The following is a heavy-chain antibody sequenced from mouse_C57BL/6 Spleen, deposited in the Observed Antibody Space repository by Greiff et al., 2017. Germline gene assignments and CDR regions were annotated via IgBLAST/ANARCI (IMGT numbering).Heavy chain of an antibody. J-gene: IGHJ3*01. CDR1: GYTFTSYW. CDR3: AIYGSSPAWFAY. Sequence: QVQLQQPGAELVRPGTSVKLSCKASGYTFTSYWMHWVKQRPGQGLEWIGVIDPSDSSTNYNQKFKGKATLTVDTSSSTAYMPLSSLTSEDSAVYSCAIYGSSPAWFAYWGQGTLVTVSA. V-gene: IGHV1-59*01. CDR2: IDPSDSST. D-gene: IGHD1-1*01.